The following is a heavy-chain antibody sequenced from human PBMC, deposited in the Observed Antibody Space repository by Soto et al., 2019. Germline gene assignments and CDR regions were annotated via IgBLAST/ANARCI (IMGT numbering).Heavy chain of an antibody. CDR1: GYTFTDYY. V-gene: IGHV1-2*04. CDR2: INPNSGVT. J-gene: IGHJ4*02. D-gene: IGHD2-8*01. CDR3: GSGLRVLAPIHSFFDY. Sequence: ASVKVSCKASGYTFTDYYMHWVRQAPGQGLEWMGWINPNSGVTNYAQKFQGWVNMTRDTSISTAYMELSRLRSDDTAVYYCGSGLRVLAPIHSFFDYWGQGTLVTVS.